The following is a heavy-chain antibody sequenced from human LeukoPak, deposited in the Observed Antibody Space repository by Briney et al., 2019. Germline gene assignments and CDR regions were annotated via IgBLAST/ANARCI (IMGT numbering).Heavy chain of an antibody. V-gene: IGHV4-31*03. CDR1: GGSISSGGYY. CDR3: ARAWGHSSSWPCMDV. Sequence: SQTLSLTCTVSGGSISSGGYYWSWIRQHPGKGLEWSGYIYYSGSTYYNPSLKSRVTISVDTSKNQFSLKLSSVTAADTAVYYCARAWGHSSSWPCMDVWGQGTTVTVSS. J-gene: IGHJ6*02. D-gene: IGHD6-13*01. CDR2: IYYSGST.